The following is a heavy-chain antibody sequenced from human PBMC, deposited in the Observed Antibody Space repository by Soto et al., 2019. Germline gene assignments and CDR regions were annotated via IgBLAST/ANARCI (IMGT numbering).Heavy chain of an antibody. CDR3: EKDLLPGVYSSGLYFHY. D-gene: IGHD6-19*01. J-gene: IGHJ4*02. V-gene: IGHV3-23*01. CDR2: MSGSGGST. CDR1: GFTFSSYA. Sequence: PGESLRLSCAASGFTFSSYAMSWVRQAPGKGVEWVSAMSGSGGSTYYADSVKGRFTISRDNSKNTLYLQMNSLRAADTAVYYCEKDLLPGVYSSGLYFHYWGQGTLVTVSS.